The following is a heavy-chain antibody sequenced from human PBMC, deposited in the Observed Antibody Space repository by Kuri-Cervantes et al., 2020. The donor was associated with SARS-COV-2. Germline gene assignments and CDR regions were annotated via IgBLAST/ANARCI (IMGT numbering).Heavy chain of an antibody. J-gene: IGHJ6*02. D-gene: IGHD5-12*01. CDR3: AREARNIVWDYYYGMDV. CDR2: ISYDGGNE. CDR1: GFTFSNYG. Sequence: GGSLRLSCAASGFTFSNYGIHWVRQAPGKGLEWVAVISYDGGNEYYADSVKGRFTISRDNAKNSLYLQMNSLRAEDTAVYYCAREARNIVWDYYYGMDVWGQGTTVTVSS. V-gene: IGHV3-30*03.